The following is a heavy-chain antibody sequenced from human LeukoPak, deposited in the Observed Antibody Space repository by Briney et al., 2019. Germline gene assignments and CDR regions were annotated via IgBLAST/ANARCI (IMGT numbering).Heavy chain of an antibody. CDR3: ANTVNYYYYYYDMDV. CDR2: ISYDGSKK. V-gene: IGHV3-30*18. CDR1: GFTFSSYG. Sequence: GGSLRLSCAASGFTFSSYGMHWVRQASGKGLEWVAVISYDGSKKYYADSVKGRFTISRDDSKNTLYLQMNSLRAEDTAVYYCANTVNYYYYYYDMDVWGKGTTVTVSS. J-gene: IGHJ6*04. D-gene: IGHD4-17*01.